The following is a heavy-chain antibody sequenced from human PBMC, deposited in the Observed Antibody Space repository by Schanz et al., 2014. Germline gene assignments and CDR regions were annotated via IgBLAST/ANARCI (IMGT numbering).Heavy chain of an antibody. Sequence: EVQLLESGGGLVQPGGSLRLSCAASGFIFSAYTMNWVRQAPGKGLEWVSDISDSGDSTHYADSVKGRFTISRDNAKNSLFLQMNSLSAEDTAVYYCARDSVTSVLTPGFYYWGQGTLVTVSS. V-gene: IGHV3-48*04. CDR1: GFIFSAYT. J-gene: IGHJ4*02. CDR3: ARDSVTSVLTPGFYY. CDR2: ISDSGDST. D-gene: IGHD4-17*01.